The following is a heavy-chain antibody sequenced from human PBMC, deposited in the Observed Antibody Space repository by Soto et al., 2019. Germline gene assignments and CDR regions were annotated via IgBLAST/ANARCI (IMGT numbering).Heavy chain of an antibody. Sequence: EVQLVESGGGLVQPGGSLKLSCAASGFTFSGSAMHWVRQASGKGLEWVGRIRSKANSYATAYAASVKGRFTISRDDSKNTLYLQMNSLRAEDTAVYYCAKDLGGTMIVHDYWGQGTLVTVSS. CDR1: GFTFSGSA. CDR3: AKDLGGTMIVHDY. V-gene: IGHV3-73*02. CDR2: IRSKANSYAT. D-gene: IGHD3-22*01. J-gene: IGHJ4*02.